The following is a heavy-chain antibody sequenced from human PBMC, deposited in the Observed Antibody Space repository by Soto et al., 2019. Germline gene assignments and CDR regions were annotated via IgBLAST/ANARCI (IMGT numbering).Heavy chain of an antibody. D-gene: IGHD6-13*01. Sequence: GVSLRLSGAASGFTFRSFTMNWVRQAPGEGLEWVSTISSNSAYIYYTDALRGRFTISRDNAKNSLHLQMNSLRAEDTAVYYCTRDASRDSSARGWFDPWGPGTLVTVSS. V-gene: IGHV3-21*01. CDR1: GFTFRSFT. CDR3: TRDASRDSSARGWFDP. J-gene: IGHJ5*02. CDR2: ISSNSAYI.